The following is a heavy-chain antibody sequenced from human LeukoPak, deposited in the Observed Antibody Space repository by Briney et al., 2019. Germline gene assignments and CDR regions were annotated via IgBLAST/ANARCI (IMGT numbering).Heavy chain of an antibody. V-gene: IGHV3-21*01. D-gene: IGHD3-10*01. J-gene: IGHJ4*02. CDR2: ISSSSSYI. CDR1: GFTFSSYS. Sequence: GGSLRLSCAASGFTFSSYSMNWVRQAPGKGLEWVSSISSSSSYIYYADSVKGRFTISRDNSKNTLYLQMNSLRAEDTAVYYCAKERNYYGSGSYWDYWGQGTLVTVSS. CDR3: AKERNYYGSGSYWDY.